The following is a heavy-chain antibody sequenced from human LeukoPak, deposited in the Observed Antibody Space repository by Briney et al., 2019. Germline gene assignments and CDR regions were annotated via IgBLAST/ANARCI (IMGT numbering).Heavy chain of an antibody. V-gene: IGHV3-20*04. D-gene: IGHD3-3*01. Sequence: GGSLRLSCAASGFTFSSYSMNWVRQAPGKGLEWVSGINWNGGSTGYADSVKGRFTISRDNAKNSLYLQMNSLRAEDTALYYCARHHTPVVEWLPDFDYWGQGTLVTVSS. J-gene: IGHJ4*02. CDR3: ARHHTPVVEWLPDFDY. CDR2: INWNGGST. CDR1: GFTFSSYS.